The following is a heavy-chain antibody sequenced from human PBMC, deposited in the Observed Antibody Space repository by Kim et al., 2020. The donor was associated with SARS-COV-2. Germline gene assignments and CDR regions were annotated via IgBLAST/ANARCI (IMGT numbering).Heavy chain of an antibody. D-gene: IGHD2-8*01. CDR1: GFIFSSYG. CDR2: LSDDGSKK. Sequence: GGSLRLSCVASGFIFSSYGMHWVRQAPGKGLEWVSVLSDDGSKKYYADPVRGRFTISRDNSKNTLYLQMDSLRPDDTAVYFCAKRAGMLSLGVYYYAMDVWGQGTTVTVSS. CDR3: AKRAGMLSLGVYYYAMDV. J-gene: IGHJ6*02. V-gene: IGHV3-30*18.